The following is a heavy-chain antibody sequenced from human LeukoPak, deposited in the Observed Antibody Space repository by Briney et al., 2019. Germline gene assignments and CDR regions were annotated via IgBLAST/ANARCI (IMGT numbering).Heavy chain of an antibody. V-gene: IGHV5-51*01. Sequence: GQSLKISCKGSGYSFTSYWIGWVRQMPGKGLEWMGIFYPGDSDTRYSPSFQAQATISADKPISTAYLQWSSLKASDTAMYYCARQAYCGGDCSGPFDYWGQGTLVTVSS. J-gene: IGHJ4*02. CDR3: ARQAYCGGDCSGPFDY. CDR1: GYSFTSYW. D-gene: IGHD2-21*02. CDR2: FYPGDSDT.